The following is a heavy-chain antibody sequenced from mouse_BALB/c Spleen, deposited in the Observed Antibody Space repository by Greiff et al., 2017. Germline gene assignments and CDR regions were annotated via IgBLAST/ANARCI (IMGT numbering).Heavy chain of an antibody. D-gene: IGHD4-1*01. CDR2: ISYDGSN. CDR1: GYSFTSGYY. J-gene: IGHJ3*01. V-gene: IGHV3-6*02. Sequence: ESGPGLVKPSQSLYLTCSVTGYSFTSGYYWYWIRQFPGNKLEWMGYISYDGSNNYNPSLKNRISITRDTSKNQFFLKLNSVTTEDTATYYCARNCDGNAWFAYWGQGTLVTVSA. CDR3: ARNCDGNAWFAY.